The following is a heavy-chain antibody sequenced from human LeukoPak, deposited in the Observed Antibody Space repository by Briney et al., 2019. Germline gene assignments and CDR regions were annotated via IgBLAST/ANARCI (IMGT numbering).Heavy chain of an antibody. V-gene: IGHV3-13*01. Sequence: PGGSLRLSCVVSGFTFSNNDMHWVRQTTGKGLEWVSAIGSAGDTYYADSVKGRFTISRENAKQSLYLQMNSLRADDTAVYYCVRQPDSARYGFDYWGQGTRVTVSS. CDR3: VRQPDSARYGFDY. CDR2: IGSAGDT. D-gene: IGHD1-14*01. CDR1: GFTFSNND. J-gene: IGHJ4*02.